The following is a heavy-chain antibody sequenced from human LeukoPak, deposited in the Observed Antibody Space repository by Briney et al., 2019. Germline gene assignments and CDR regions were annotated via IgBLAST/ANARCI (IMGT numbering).Heavy chain of an antibody. Sequence: PGGSLRLSCAASGFTFSDTWMHWVRQVPGKGLVWVSRIRGDGSDARYAESVKGRFTISRDNAKNTLYLQMNSLRAEDTAVYYCARSGSSSSDLPYWGQGTLVTVSS. V-gene: IGHV3-74*01. CDR2: IRGDGSDA. J-gene: IGHJ4*02. CDR1: GFTFSDTW. D-gene: IGHD6-13*01. CDR3: ARSGSSSSDLPY.